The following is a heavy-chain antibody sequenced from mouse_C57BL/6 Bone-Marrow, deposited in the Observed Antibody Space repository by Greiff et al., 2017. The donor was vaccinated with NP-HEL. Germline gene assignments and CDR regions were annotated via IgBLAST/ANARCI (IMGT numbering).Heavy chain of an antibody. CDR2: IDSEDGDS. V-gene: IGHV14-2*01. J-gene: IGHJ2*01. CDR3: ASAYDGYYGY. D-gene: IGHD2-3*01. CDR1: GFNIKDYY. Sequence: EVQLQQSGAELVKPGASVKLSCTASGFNIKDYYMHWVKQRTEQGLEWIGRIDSEDGDSKYAPTLQGKAIITADTSSNTAYLQLSLLTSVDTAVYYCASAYDGYYGYWGQGATLT.